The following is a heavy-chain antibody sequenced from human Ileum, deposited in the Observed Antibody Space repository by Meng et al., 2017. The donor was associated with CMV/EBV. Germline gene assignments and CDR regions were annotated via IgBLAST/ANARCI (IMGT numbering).Heavy chain of an antibody. CDR1: FTSYG. V-gene: IGHV1-18*01. D-gene: IGHD3-22*01. J-gene: IGHJ4*02. CDR2: ISAYNGNT. CDR3: ARDPNTYDYYDSSGVPFDY. Sequence: FTSYGIIWVRQAPGQGLEWLGWISAYNGNTNYAQKLQGRVTMTTDTSTSTAYMELRSLRSDDTAVYYCARDPNTYDYYDSSGVPFDYWGQGTLVTVSS.